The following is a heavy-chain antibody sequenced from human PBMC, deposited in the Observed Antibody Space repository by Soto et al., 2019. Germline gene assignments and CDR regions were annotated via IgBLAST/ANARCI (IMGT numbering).Heavy chain of an antibody. D-gene: IGHD5-18*01. V-gene: IGHV1-69*13. CDR3: ARPRDTAMETYNWFDP. CDR1: GGTFSSYA. J-gene: IGHJ5*02. CDR2: IIPIFGTA. Sequence: VASVKVSCKASGGTFSSYAISWVRQAPGQGLEWMGGIIPIFGTANYAQKFQGRVTITADESTSTAYMELSSLRSEDTAVYYCARPRDTAMETYNWFDPWGQGTLVTVSS.